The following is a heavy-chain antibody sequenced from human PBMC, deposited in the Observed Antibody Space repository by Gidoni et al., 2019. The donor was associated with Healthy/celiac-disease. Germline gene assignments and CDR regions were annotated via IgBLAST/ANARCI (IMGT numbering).Heavy chain of an antibody. J-gene: IGHJ6*02. CDR2: IRSKAYGGTT. Sequence: EVQLVESGGGLVQPGRSLRLSCTASGFTFGDYAMSWVRQAPGKGLEWVGFIRSKAYGGTTEYAASVKGRFTISRDDSKSIAYLQMNSLKTEDTAVYYCTRTAHHYDFWSGYYYYGMDVWGQGTTVTVSS. D-gene: IGHD3-3*01. V-gene: IGHV3-49*04. CDR3: TRTAHHYDFWSGYYYYGMDV. CDR1: GFTFGDYA.